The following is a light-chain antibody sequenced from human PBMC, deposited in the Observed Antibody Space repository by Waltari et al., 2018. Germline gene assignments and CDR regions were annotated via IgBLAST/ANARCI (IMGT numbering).Light chain of an antibody. CDR3: EQYHIWPYT. Sequence: EIVMPQSPATLSVSPGESATLSCRASQSVSKDLAWYQQKRGQAPRLVIYGASTRATGFPARFRGSGSGTEFLLSISSLQSEDFAVYYCEQYHIWPYTFGQGTKVEI. V-gene: IGKV3-15*01. CDR1: QSVSKD. CDR2: GAS. J-gene: IGKJ2*01.